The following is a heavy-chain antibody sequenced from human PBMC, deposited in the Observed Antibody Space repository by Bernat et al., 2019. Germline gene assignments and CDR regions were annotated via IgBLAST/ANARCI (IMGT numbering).Heavy chain of an antibody. CDR3: ARDLRHYYYYGMDV. CDR2: ISSSGSTI. Sequence: QVQLVESGGGLVKPGGSLRLPCAASGFTFSDYYMSWIRQAPGKGLEWVSYISSSGSTIYYADSLEGRFTISWDNAKNSLYLQMNSRRAEDTAVYYCARDLRHYYYYGMDVWGQGTTVTVSS. CDR1: GFTFSDYY. D-gene: IGHD4-17*01. V-gene: IGHV3-11*01. J-gene: IGHJ6*02.